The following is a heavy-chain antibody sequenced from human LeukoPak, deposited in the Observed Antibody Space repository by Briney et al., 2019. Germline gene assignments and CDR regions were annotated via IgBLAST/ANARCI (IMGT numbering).Heavy chain of an antibody. V-gene: IGHV4-39*01. CDR1: GGSISSSNYY. D-gene: IGHD2-15*01. Sequence: SETLSLTCTVSGGSISSSNYYWGWIRQPPGKGLEWIGSIYYSGSTYYNPSLKSRVTISVDTSKNQFSLKLSSVTAADTAVYYCARQKVVVVVAATGLRNNWFDPWGQGTLVTVSS. J-gene: IGHJ5*02. CDR2: IYYSGST. CDR3: ARQKVVVVVAATGLRNNWFDP.